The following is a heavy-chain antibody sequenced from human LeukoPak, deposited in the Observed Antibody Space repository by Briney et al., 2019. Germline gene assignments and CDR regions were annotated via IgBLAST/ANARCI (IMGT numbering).Heavy chain of an antibody. CDR2: IKQDGSAK. Sequence: PGGSLRLSCAATGFTFSTYWMSWVRQAPGKGLGWVAHIKQDGSAKYYVDSVKGRFTISRDNAKNSLYLQMNSLRAEDTGVYYCAREGVVGATANHYDYWGQGSLVSVSS. D-gene: IGHD1-26*01. V-gene: IGHV3-7*01. CDR1: GFTFSTYW. CDR3: AREGVVGATANHYDY. J-gene: IGHJ4*02.